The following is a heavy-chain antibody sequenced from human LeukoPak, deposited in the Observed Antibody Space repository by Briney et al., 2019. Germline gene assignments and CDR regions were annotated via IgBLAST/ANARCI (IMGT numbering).Heavy chain of an antibody. Sequence: GGSLRLSCAASGFTFSSYEMNWVRQAPGKGLEWVSYISSSGSTIYYADSVKGRFTISRDNAKNSLYLQMNSLRAEDTATYYCAREGTGRYYYYYYMDVWGKGTTVTISS. J-gene: IGHJ6*03. D-gene: IGHD1-1*01. CDR1: GFTFSSYE. CDR2: ISSSGSTI. V-gene: IGHV3-48*03. CDR3: AREGTGRYYYYYYMDV.